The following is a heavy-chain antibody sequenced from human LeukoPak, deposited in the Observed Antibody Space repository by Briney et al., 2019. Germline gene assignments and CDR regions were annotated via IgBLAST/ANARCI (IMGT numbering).Heavy chain of an antibody. CDR1: GFTFSSYA. V-gene: IGHV3-23*01. D-gene: IGHD6-13*01. CDR3: AKDSVGYSSSWYYFDY. Sequence: GGSLRLSCAASGFTFSSYAMSWVRQAPGKGLEWVSAISGSGGSTYYADSVKGRFTISRDNSKNTLYLQMNSLRAEDTAVYYCAKDSVGYSSSWYYFDYWGQGTLVTVSS. CDR2: ISGSGGST. J-gene: IGHJ4*02.